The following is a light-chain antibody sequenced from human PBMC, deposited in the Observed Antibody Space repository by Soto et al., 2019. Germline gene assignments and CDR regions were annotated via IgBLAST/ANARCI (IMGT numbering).Light chain of an antibody. Sequence: EIVMTQSPATLSVSPGERATLSCRASQSISSNLAWYQQKPGQAPRLLIYGASTRATGIPARFSGSGSRTEFTLTISSLQSEDFAVYYCQQYNNWPPPFGQGTRLE. J-gene: IGKJ5*01. CDR2: GAS. V-gene: IGKV3-15*01. CDR3: QQYNNWPPP. CDR1: QSISSN.